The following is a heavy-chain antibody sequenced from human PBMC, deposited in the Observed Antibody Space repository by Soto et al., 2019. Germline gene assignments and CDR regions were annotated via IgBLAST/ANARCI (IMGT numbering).Heavy chain of an antibody. J-gene: IGHJ4*02. V-gene: IGHV3-23*01. CDR2: ISGSGGGT. Sequence: HPGGSLRLSCAASGFTFSGYAMSWVRQAPGKGLEWVSTISGSGGGTYYADSMKGRFTISRDNSKNTLYLQMYSLRVEDTAVYYCARESDHWGQGTLVTVSS. CDR1: GFTFSGYA. CDR3: ARESDH.